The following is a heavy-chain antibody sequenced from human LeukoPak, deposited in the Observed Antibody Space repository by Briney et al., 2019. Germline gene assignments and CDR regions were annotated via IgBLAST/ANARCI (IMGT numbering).Heavy chain of an antibody. V-gene: IGHV1-46*01. CDR1: GYTFTNYY. D-gene: IGHD3-22*01. CDR3: ARSETKIENWFDP. J-gene: IGHJ5*02. Sequence: GASVKVSCKAAGYTFTNYYMQWVRQAPGQGLEWMGIINPRDGSTSYAQKFQGRVTVTRDTSTSTVYMELSSLRSDDTAVYYCARSETKIENWFDPWGQGTLVTVSS. CDR2: INPRDGST.